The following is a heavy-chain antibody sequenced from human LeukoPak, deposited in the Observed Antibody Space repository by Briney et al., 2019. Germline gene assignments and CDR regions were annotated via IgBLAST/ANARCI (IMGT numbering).Heavy chain of an antibody. D-gene: IGHD3-10*01. CDR3: ARVSPYYYGSGSPEQFDY. V-gene: IGHV3-7*01. Sequence: PGGSLRLSCAASGFTFSSYWMSWVRQAPGKGLEWVANIKQDGSEKYYVDSVKGRFTISRDNAKNSLYLQMNSLRAEDTAMYYCARVSPYYYGSGSPEQFDYWGQGTLVTVSS. CDR2: IKQDGSEK. CDR1: GFTFSSYW. J-gene: IGHJ4*02.